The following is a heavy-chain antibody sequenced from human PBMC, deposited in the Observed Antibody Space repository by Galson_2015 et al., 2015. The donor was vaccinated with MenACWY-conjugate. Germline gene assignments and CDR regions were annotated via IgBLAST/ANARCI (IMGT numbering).Heavy chain of an antibody. CDR1: GDNVSSNSAA. V-gene: IGHV6-1*01. J-gene: IGHJ2*01. CDR2: TYYRSWWHN. CDR3: ARGVTRTSGTINWYFDF. Sequence: CAISGDNVSSNSAAWTGIRQSPSRGLEWLGRTYYRSWWHNDYAVSVKSRITINPDTSRNQLSLQLSSVTPEDTAVYYCARGVTRTSGTINWYFDFWGRGTLVTVSS. D-gene: IGHD6-13*01.